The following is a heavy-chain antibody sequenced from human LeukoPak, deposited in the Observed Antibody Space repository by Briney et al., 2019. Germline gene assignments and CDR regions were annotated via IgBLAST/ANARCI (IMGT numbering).Heavy chain of an antibody. CDR1: GFTFSSYS. J-gene: IGHJ4*02. CDR2: ISSSSYI. D-gene: IGHD3-9*01. CDR3: AKGRVYDILTGYDY. Sequence: GGSLRLSCAASGFTFSSYSMNWVRQAPGKGLEWVSSISSSSYIYYADSVKGRFTISRDNSKNTLYLQMNSLRAEDTAVYYCAKGRVYDILTGYDYWGQGTLVTVSS. V-gene: IGHV3-21*01.